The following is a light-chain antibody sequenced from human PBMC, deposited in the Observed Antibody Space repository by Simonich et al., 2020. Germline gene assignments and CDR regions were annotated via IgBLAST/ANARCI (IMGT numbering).Light chain of an antibody. V-gene: IGKV1-39*01. J-gene: IGKJ1*01. CDR2: AAS. CDR1: QSISSY. Sequence: DIQMTQSPSSLSASVGDRVTITCRASQSISSYLNWYQQKPGKAPKLLIYAASSLQSVVPSRFNGSGSGTDFTLTISSLQPEDFATYYCQQSYSTPWTFGQGTKVEIK. CDR3: QQSYSTPWT.